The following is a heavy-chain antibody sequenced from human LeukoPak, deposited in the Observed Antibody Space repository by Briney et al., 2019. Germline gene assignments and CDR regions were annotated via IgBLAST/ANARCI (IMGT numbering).Heavy chain of an antibody. D-gene: IGHD6-13*01. CDR2: ISYDGSNK. V-gene: IGHV3-30-3*01. CDR3: ARKSDKWQQLVSY. Sequence: GGSLRLSCAASGFTFSSYAMHWVRQAPGKGLEWVAVISYDGSNKYYADSVKGRFTISRDNSKNTLYLQMNSPRAEDTAVYYCARKSDKWQQLVSYWGQGTLVTVSS. CDR1: GFTFSSYA. J-gene: IGHJ4*02.